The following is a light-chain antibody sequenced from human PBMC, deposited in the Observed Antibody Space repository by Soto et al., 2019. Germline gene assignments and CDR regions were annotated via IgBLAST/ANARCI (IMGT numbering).Light chain of an antibody. CDR2: EVS. Sequence: QSALAQPASVSGSLGQSITISCTGTSSDVGAYNYVSWYQQQPGKAPKLMISEVSNRPSGVSNRFSGSKSGNTASLIISGLQAEDEADYYCCPFTSTTTYVFGTGTNVTV. CDR3: CPFTSTTTYV. CDR1: SSDVGAYNY. J-gene: IGLJ1*01. V-gene: IGLV2-14*01.